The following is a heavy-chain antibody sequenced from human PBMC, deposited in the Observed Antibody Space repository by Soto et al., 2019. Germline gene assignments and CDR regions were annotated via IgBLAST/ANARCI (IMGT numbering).Heavy chain of an antibody. J-gene: IGHJ1*01. V-gene: IGHV4-34*01. D-gene: IGHD3-10*01. CDR2: INHSGIT. CDR1: GGSFSGYY. CDR3: ARAPPRTYGSGSYYIRVRWLAR. Sequence: AETLSLTCAVYGGSFSGYYWSWIRQPPGKGLEWIGEINHSGITNYNTYLKSRVTISVDTSKNQFSLKLSSVTAADTAVYYCARAPPRTYGSGSYYIRVRWLARWAKGPLVTVPS.